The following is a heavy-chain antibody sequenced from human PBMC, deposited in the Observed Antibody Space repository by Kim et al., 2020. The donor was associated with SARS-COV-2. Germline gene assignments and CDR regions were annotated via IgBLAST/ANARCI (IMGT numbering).Heavy chain of an antibody. V-gene: IGHV3-74*01. CDR3: VRVLLGAGGYFQY. CDR1: GFIISSYW. D-gene: IGHD1-26*01. J-gene: IGHJ1*01. Sequence: GGSLRLSCAGSGFIISSYWMHWVRQAPGKGLVWVSRITSDGNSATYADSVKGRFTISRDNAKNTLYLQMDSLRADDTAVYYCVRVLLGAGGYFQYWGQGALVSVSS. CDR2: ITSDGNSA.